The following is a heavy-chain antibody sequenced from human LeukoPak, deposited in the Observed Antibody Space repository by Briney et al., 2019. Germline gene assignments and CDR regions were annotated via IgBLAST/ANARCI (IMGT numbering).Heavy chain of an antibody. Sequence: GGSLRLSCAASGFTFSTYWMHWVRQAPGKGLVWVSRVNGDGSSTNYADSVKGRFTISRDNAKNTLYLQMNSLRAEDTAVYYCARDGIAAVDFDYWGQGILVTVSS. CDR3: ARDGIAAVDFDY. V-gene: IGHV3-74*01. CDR2: VNGDGSST. CDR1: GFTFSTYW. J-gene: IGHJ4*02. D-gene: IGHD6-13*01.